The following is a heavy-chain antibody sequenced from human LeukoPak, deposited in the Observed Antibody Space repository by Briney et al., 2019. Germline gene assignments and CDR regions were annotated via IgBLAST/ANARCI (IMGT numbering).Heavy chain of an antibody. CDR2: IYSGGST. J-gene: IGHJ4*02. D-gene: IGHD3-16*01. V-gene: IGHV3-53*01. CDR3: ARDLGRFGTPAPISDY. CDR1: GFTVSSNY. Sequence: PGGSLRLSCAASGFTVSSNYMSWVRQAPGKGLEWVSVIYSGGSTYYADSVKGRFTISRDNAKNSLYLQMNSLRAEDTAVYYCARDLGRFGTPAPISDYWGQGTLVTVSS.